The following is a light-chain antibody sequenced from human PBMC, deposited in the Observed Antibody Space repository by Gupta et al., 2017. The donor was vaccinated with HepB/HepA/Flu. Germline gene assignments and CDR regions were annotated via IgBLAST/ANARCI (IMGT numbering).Light chain of an antibody. CDR1: SSNIGINF. CDR2: DNN. Sequence: QSGLTRPPSVSAAPGQKVTSSCSGNSSNIGINFVSWYQQHPGTAPTLLIYDNNKRPSGIPDRFSGSKSGTSATLGITGLQTGDEADYYCGTWDSDLRDVFGGGTKLTVL. CDR3: GTWDSDLRDV. V-gene: IGLV1-51*01. J-gene: IGLJ2*01.